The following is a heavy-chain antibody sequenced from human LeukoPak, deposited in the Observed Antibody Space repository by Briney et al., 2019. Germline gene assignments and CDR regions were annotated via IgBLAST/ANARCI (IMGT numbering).Heavy chain of an antibody. J-gene: IGHJ4*02. V-gene: IGHV3-21*01. CDR2: ISSSSYI. CDR3: ARAYGSGSFYFDY. Sequence: GGSLRLSCAASGFAFSSYSMNWVRQAPGKGLEWVSSISSSSYIYYADSVKGRFTISRDNAKNSLYLQMNSLRAEDTAVYYCARAYGSGSFYFDYWGKGTLVTVSS. D-gene: IGHD3-10*01. CDR1: GFAFSSYS.